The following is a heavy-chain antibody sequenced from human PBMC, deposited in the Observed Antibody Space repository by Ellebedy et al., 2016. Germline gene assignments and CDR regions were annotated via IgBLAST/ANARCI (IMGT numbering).Heavy chain of an antibody. CDR2: IYYSGST. J-gene: IGHJ4*02. CDR1: GGSISSGGYY. CDR3: ARAPSYGGNSMGRFDY. V-gene: IGHV4-31*03. Sequence: SETLSLTCTVSGGSISSGGYYWSWIRQHPGKGLEWIGYIYYSGSTYYNPSLKSRVTISVDTSKNQFSLKLSSVTAADTAVYYCARAPSYGGNSMGRFDYWGQGTLVTVSS. D-gene: IGHD4-23*01.